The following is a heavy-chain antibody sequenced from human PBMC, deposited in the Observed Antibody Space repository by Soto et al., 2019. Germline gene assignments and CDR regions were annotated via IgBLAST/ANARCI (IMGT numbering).Heavy chain of an antibody. Sequence: PGGSLRLSCAASGFTFSSYGMHWVRQAPGKGLEWVAVIWYDGSNKYYADSVKGRFTISRDNSKNTLYLQMNSLRAEDTAVYYCARERIAARPGYYYYYGMDVWGQGTTVTV. CDR2: IWYDGSNK. CDR3: ARERIAARPGYYYYYGMDV. D-gene: IGHD6-6*01. J-gene: IGHJ6*02. CDR1: GFTFSSYG. V-gene: IGHV3-33*01.